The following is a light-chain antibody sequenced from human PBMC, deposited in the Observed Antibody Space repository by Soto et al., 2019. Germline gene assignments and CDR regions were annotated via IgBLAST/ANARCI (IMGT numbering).Light chain of an antibody. CDR2: EVD. Sequence: QSALTQPASVSGSPGQSITISCTGTRSDVGTYNYVSWYQQHPGKAPKLIIYEVDHWPSGVSNRFSGSKSGNTASLTISGLQAEDEADYYCSSYTSTGTLVVFGGGTKLTVL. V-gene: IGLV2-14*01. J-gene: IGLJ2*01. CDR1: RSDVGTYNY. CDR3: SSYTSTGTLVV.